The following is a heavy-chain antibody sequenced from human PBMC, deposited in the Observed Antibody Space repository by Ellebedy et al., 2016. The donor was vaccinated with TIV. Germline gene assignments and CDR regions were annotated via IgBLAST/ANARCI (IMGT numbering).Heavy chain of an antibody. V-gene: IGHV4-34*01. Sequence: GSLRLXXAVYGGSFSGYYWSWIRQPPGKGLEWIGEINHSGSTNYNPSLKSRVTISVDTSKNQFSLKLSSVTAADTAVYYCARGRIQLWFYYMDVWGKGTTVTVSS. D-gene: IGHD5-18*01. CDR3: ARGRIQLWFYYMDV. J-gene: IGHJ6*03. CDR2: INHSGST. CDR1: GGSFSGYY.